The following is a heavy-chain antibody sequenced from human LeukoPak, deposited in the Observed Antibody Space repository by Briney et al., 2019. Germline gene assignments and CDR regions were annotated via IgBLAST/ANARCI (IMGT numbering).Heavy chain of an antibody. CDR1: GFTSSSYS. J-gene: IGHJ4*02. CDR3: ARRRDFIDY. V-gene: IGHV3-21*04. CDR2: ISSSSDYI. D-gene: IGHD3/OR15-3a*01. Sequence: GGSLRLSCEASGFTSSSYSMNWDRQAPGEGLEWVSAISSSSDYIFYADSVKGRFTISRDNAKNSLYLQMHSLRAEDTAVYYCARRRDFIDYWGQGTLVTVSS.